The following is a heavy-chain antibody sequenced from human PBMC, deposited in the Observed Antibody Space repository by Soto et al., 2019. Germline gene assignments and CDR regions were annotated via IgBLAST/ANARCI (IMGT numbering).Heavy chain of an antibody. CDR3: AKDPQAYYYMDV. J-gene: IGHJ6*03. V-gene: IGHV3-23*01. CDR1: GFTFSSYA. Sequence: EVQLLESGGGLVQPGGFLRLSCAASGFTFSSYAMSWVRQAPGKGLEWVSAISGSGGSTYYADSVKGRFTISRDNSKNTLYLQMNSLRAEDTAVYYCAKDPQAYYYMDVWGKGTTVTVSS. CDR2: ISGSGGST.